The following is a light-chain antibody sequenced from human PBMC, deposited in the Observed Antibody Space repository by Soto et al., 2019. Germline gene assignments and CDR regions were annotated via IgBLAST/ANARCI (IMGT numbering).Light chain of an antibody. CDR2: DNN. J-gene: IGLJ2*01. V-gene: IGLV1-51*01. CDR1: SSDVVDYNF. CDR3: VAWDTSLTTTVL. Sequence: QSVLTQPASVSGSPGQSITISCTGTSSDVVDYNFVSWYQQHPGTAPKLMIYDNNKRPSGIPDRFSGSKSGTSATLGITGLRTGDEADYYCVAWDTSLTTTVLFGGGTQLTVL.